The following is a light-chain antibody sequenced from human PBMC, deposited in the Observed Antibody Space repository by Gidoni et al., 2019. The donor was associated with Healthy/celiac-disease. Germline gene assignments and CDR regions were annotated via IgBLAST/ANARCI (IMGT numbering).Light chain of an antibody. V-gene: IGKV1-39*01. CDR2: AAS. J-gene: IGKJ4*01. Sequence: DIQMTQPPSSLSASVGDRVTITCRASQSISSYLNWYQQKPGKAPKLLIYAASSLQRGVPSRFSGSGSGTDFTLTISSLQPEDFATYYCQQSYSTPRTFGGGTKVEIK. CDR3: QQSYSTPRT. CDR1: QSISSY.